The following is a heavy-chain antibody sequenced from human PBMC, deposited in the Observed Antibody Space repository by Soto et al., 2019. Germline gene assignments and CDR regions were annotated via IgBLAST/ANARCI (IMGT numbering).Heavy chain of an antibody. V-gene: IGHV1-18*01. CDR2: ISAYNGNT. J-gene: IGHJ6*01. CDR3: ARDSQGDYYYDGMDV. Sequence: ASVKVSCKASGYTFTSYGISWVRQAPGQGLEWMGWISAYNGNTNYAQKLQGRVTMTTDTSTGTAYMELRSLRSDDTAVYYCARDSQGDYYYDGMDVCGQGTTVTVSS. CDR1: GYTFTSYG. D-gene: IGHD1-26*01.